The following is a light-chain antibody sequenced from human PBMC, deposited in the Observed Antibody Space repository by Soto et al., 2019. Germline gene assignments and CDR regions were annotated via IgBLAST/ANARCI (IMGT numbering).Light chain of an antibody. J-gene: IGLJ3*02. Sequence: QAVVTQPPSVSGAPGQRVTISCTGSSSNIGAGYDVHWYQQLPGTAPKLLIYGNSSRPSGVPDRFSGSKSGTSASLAITGLQAEDEADYYCQSYDSSLTWVFGGGTKLTVL. CDR3: QSYDSSLTWV. CDR1: SSNIGAGYD. V-gene: IGLV1-40*01. CDR2: GNS.